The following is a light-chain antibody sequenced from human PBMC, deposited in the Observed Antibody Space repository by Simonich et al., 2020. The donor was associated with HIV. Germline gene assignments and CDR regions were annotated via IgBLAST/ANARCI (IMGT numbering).Light chain of an antibody. CDR3: SSYTSSSPVV. J-gene: IGLJ2*01. CDR1: SSYVGGYNY. Sequence: QSALTQPASVSGSPGQSLTISCTGTSSYVGGYNYVSWYQQHPGKAPILLIYGVSKRPSGVSNRFSGSKSGNTASLTISGLQAEDEADYYCSSYTSSSPVVFGGGTKLTVL. V-gene: IGLV2-14*03. CDR2: GVS.